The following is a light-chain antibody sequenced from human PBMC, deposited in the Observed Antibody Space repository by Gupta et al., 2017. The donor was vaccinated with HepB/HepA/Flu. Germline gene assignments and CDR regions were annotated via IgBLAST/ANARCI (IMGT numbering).Light chain of an antibody. CDR1: SSNIGSNT. CDR2: SNN. V-gene: IGLV1-44*01. J-gene: IGLJ3*02. CDR3: AAWDDSLNGPV. Sequence: TQPPSASGTPGQRVTISCSGSSSNIGSNTVNWYQQLPGTAPKLLIYSNNQRPSGVPDRFSGPKSGTSASLAISGLQSEDEADYYCAAWDDSLNGPVFGGGTKLTGL.